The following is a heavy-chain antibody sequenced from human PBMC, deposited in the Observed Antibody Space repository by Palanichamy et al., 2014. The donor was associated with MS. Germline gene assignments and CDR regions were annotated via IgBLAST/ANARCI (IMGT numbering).Heavy chain of an antibody. J-gene: IGHJ4*02. CDR2: IWSHGNQN. Sequence: QVQLVESGGGVVQPGRSLRLSCAASGFIFSNYGMHWVRQAPGKGLEWVALIWSHGNQNAHAGSVKGRFTISRDNSKNTLYLQMDSVLAEDTAMYYCARDDDYMGNNFDYWGQGTLVTVSS. CDR1: GFIFSNYG. D-gene: IGHD4-11*01. V-gene: IGHV3-33*01. CDR3: ARDDDYMGNNFDY.